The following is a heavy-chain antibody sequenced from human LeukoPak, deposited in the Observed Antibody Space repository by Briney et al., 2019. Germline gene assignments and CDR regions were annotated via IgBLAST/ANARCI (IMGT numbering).Heavy chain of an antibody. J-gene: IGHJ5*02. CDR2: TYYRSKWYN. V-gene: IGHV6-1*01. CDR3: ARENPLGRGIRIQGWFDP. CDR1: GDTVSSNSAA. D-gene: IGHD1-14*01. Sequence: SQTLSLTCAISGDTVSSNSAAWSWIRQSSSRGLEWLGRTYYRSKWYNDYAVSVKSRITINPDTSKNQFSLQLNSVTPEDTAVYYCARENPLGRGIRIQGWFDPWGQGTLVTVSS.